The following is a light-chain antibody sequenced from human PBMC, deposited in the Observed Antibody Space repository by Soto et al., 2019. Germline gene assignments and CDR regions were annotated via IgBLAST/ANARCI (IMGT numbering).Light chain of an antibody. CDR1: QSIRTW. J-gene: IGKJ4*01. Sequence: DIQMTQSPSTLSASIGDRITITCRASQSIRTWLAWYQQKPGKAPKLLMQKASILESGVPFRFSGSGSGTEFTLTISDLQPDDFATYYCQQYDSYPLTFGGGTKVQIK. CDR2: KAS. V-gene: IGKV1-5*03. CDR3: QQYDSYPLT.